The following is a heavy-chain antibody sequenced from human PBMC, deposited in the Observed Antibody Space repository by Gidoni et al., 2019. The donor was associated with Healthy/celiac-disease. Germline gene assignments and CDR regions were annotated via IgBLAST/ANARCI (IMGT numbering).Heavy chain of an antibody. J-gene: IGHJ4*02. CDR3: AREGAAPPDGFDY. CDR2: ISSSSSYI. V-gene: IGHV3-21*01. D-gene: IGHD1-26*01. Sequence: EVQLVESGGGLVKPGGSLRLSCAASGFTFSSYSMNWVRQAPGKGLEWVSSISSSSSYIYYADSVKGRFTISRDNAKNSLYLQMNSLRAEDTAVYYCAREGAAPPDGFDYWGQGTLVTVSS. CDR1: GFTFSSYS.